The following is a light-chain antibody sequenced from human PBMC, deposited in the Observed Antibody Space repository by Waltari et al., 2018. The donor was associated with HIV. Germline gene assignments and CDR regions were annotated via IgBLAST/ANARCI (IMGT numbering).Light chain of an antibody. V-gene: IGLV2-14*03. J-gene: IGLJ2*01. CDR1: SSDVGGYGF. Sequence: QSALTQPASVSGSLGQSITISCTETSSDVGGYGFVSWYQQHPGKVPRLMIYDVSYRRPGISNRFSASKSGNRASLTISGLQSEDEADYYCSSHTTTRVIFGGGTKVTVL. CDR3: SSHTTTRVI. CDR2: DVS.